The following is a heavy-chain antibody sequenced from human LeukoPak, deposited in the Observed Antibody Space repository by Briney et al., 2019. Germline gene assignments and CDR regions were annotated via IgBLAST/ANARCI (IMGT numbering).Heavy chain of an antibody. J-gene: IGHJ4*02. CDR3: TKTSPGVPLEL. V-gene: IGHV4-34*01. CDR1: GLSFTGYY. CDR2: ISHTGRT. Sequence: SETLSLTCAVSGLSFTGYYWSWIRQPPGKGPEWIGEISHTGRTSYNPSLKSRASISLDTSKKQFSLKLSFLTAVDMAVYYCTKTSPGVPLELWGQGALVTVSS. D-gene: IGHD7-27*01.